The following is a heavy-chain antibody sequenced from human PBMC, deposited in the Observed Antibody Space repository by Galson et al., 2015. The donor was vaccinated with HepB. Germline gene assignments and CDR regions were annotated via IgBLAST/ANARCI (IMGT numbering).Heavy chain of an antibody. D-gene: IGHD3-10*01. J-gene: IGHJ4*02. CDR3: VKDLPYYYGSGSSLDY. CDR2: ISSNGGSK. CDR1: GFTFSSYA. V-gene: IGHV3-64D*06. Sequence: SLRLSCAASGFTFSSYAMHWVRQAPGKGLEYVSAISSNGGSKYYAESVKGRFTISRDNSKNTLDLQMSRLRAKDTAVYNCVKDLPYYYGSGSSLDYWGQGTLVTVSS.